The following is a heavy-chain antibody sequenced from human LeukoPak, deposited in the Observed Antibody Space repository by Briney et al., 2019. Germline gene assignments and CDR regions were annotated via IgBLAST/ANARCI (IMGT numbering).Heavy chain of an antibody. CDR3: ASRPQTYYYDSRSLGTDY. CDR2: IYHSGST. CDR1: GGSISSGGYS. V-gene: IGHV4-30-2*01. J-gene: IGHJ4*02. D-gene: IGHD3-22*01. Sequence: SETLSLTCAVSGGSISSGGYSWSWIRQPPGKGLEWIGYIYHSGSTYYNPSLKSRVTISVDRSKNQFSLKLSSVTAADTAVYYCASRPQTYYYDSRSLGTDYWGQGTLVTVSS.